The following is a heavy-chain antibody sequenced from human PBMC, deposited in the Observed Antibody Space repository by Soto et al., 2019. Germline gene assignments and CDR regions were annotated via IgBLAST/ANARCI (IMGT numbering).Heavy chain of an antibody. V-gene: IGHV5-51*01. D-gene: IGHD6-13*01. CDR2: IYPGDSDT. CDR3: AKTAAGGKNYYGMDV. Sequence: GESLEISCKGSGYSFTSYWIGWARQMPGKGLEWMGIIYPGDSDTRYSPSFQGQVTISADKSISTAYLQWSSLKASDTAMYYCAKTAAGGKNYYGMDVWGQGTTVTVSS. CDR1: GYSFTSYW. J-gene: IGHJ6*02.